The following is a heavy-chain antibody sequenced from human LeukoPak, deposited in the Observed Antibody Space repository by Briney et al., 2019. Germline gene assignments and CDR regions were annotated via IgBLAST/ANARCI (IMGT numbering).Heavy chain of an antibody. CDR1: GFTFSSYS. CDR3: ARDSGTLLVGELSGWVAP. CDR2: ISSSSSYI. Sequence: GGSLRLSCAASGFTFSSYSMNWVRQAPGKGLEWVSSISSSSSYIYYADSVKGRFTISRDNAKYSLYLQMNSLRAEDKACYYRARDSGTLLVGELSGWVAPWGQGTLGTVSS. J-gene: IGHJ5*02. V-gene: IGHV3-21*01. D-gene: IGHD3-10*01.